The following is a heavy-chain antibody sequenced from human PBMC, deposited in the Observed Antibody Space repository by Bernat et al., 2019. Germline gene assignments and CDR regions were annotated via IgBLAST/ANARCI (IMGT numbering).Heavy chain of an antibody. J-gene: IGHJ3*02. CDR2: ISYDGSNK. Sequence: QVQLVESGGGVVQPGRSLRLSCAASGFTFSSYAMHWVRQAPGKGLEWVAVISYDGSNKYYADSVKGRFTISRDNSKTTLYLQMNSLRAEDTAVYYCARALYYYDSSGPGAFDIWGQGTMVTVSS. CDR3: ARALYYYDSSGPGAFDI. V-gene: IGHV3-30-3*01. CDR1: GFTFSSYA. D-gene: IGHD3-22*01.